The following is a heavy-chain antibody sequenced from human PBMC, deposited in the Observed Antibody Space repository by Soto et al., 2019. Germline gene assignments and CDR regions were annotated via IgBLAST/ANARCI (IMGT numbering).Heavy chain of an antibody. CDR2: IIPIFGTA. V-gene: IGHV1-69*01. CDR3: AREDCSGGSCYDGYYYYYYGMDV. Sequence: QVQLVQSGAEVKKPGSSVKVSCKASGGTFSSYAISWVRQAPGQGLEWMGGIIPIFGTANYAQKFQGRVTITSDESTSTAYMELSRLRSEDTAVYYCAREDCSGGSCYDGYYYYYYGMDVWGQGTTVTVSS. J-gene: IGHJ6*02. CDR1: GGTFSSYA. D-gene: IGHD2-15*01.